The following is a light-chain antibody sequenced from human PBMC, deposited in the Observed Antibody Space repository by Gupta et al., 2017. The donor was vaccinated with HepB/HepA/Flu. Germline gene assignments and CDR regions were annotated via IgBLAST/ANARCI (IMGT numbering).Light chain of an antibody. Sequence: DIVMTQSPDSLAVSLCEMATINCKSSQTVLYSSFNKNYLAWYQPRPGQPPKLLIYWASTRESGVPDRFSGSGCGTDFTLTISSLQAEDVAVYYCQQYLTSPNTFGQGTRLEIK. CDR3: QQYLTSPNT. V-gene: IGKV4-1*01. CDR1: QTVLYSSFNKNY. CDR2: WAS. J-gene: IGKJ5*01.